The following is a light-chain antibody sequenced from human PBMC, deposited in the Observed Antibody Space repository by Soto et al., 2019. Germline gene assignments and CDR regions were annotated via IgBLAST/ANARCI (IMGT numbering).Light chain of an antibody. V-gene: IGKV1-39*01. CDR3: QQSDSSPRT. Sequence: DIQMTQSPSSLSASVGDRVTITCRASQSISSYLNWYQQKPGKAPNLLIYAASSLQSGVPSRFSGSGSGTDFTLTISSLQPVDFATYYCQQSDSSPRTFDQGTKVEIK. J-gene: IGKJ1*01. CDR1: QSISSY. CDR2: AAS.